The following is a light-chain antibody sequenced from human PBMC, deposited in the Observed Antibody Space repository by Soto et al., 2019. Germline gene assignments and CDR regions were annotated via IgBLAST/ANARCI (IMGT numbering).Light chain of an antibody. V-gene: IGLV2-14*02. CDR2: DVS. CDR3: SSYTNTRTLV. Sequence: QSVLTQPASVSGSPGQSITISCTGTSSDVGAYNLVSWYQQHPGRAPKLFIFDVSDRPSGVSDRFSGSKSGNTASLTISGLQAEDEASYYCSSYTNTRTLVFGGGPKLTVL. J-gene: IGLJ3*02. CDR1: SSDVGAYNL.